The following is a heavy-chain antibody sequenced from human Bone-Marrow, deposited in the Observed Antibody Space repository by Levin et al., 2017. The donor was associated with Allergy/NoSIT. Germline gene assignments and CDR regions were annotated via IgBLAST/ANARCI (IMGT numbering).Heavy chain of an antibody. CDR3: AKSGYCTGGPEFAFDI. CDR2: LSYDGSTK. V-gene: IGHV3-30*18. D-gene: IGHD2-8*02. J-gene: IGHJ3*02. Sequence: SCAASGFTFRSYGMHWVRQAPGKGLEWVAVLSYDGSTKYYADSVKGRFTISRDNSKNTLYLQMNSLRAEDTAVYYCAKSGYCTGGPEFAFDIWGQGTMVTVSS. CDR1: GFTFRSYG.